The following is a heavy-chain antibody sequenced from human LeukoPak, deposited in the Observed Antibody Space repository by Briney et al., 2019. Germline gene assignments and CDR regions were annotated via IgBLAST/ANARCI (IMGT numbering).Heavy chain of an antibody. CDR1: GGTISGCSYY. Sequence: SETLSLTCTVSGGTISGCSYYLSWIRQPAGKGLEWLGRIYTSGSTNYNPSLKSRVTISVDTSKNQFSLKLSSVTAADTAVYYCAISAAGRDYWGQGTLVTVSS. V-gene: IGHV4-61*02. D-gene: IGHD6-13*01. CDR3: AISAAGRDY. CDR2: IYTSGST. J-gene: IGHJ4*02.